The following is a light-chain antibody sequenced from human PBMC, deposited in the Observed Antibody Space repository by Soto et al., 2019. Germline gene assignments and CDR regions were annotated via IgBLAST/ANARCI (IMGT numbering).Light chain of an antibody. J-gene: IGKJ2*01. V-gene: IGKV3-15*01. CDR2: GAS. Sequence: EIVMTQSPATLSVSPGERATLSCRASQSISSNLAWSQRRPGQAPRLLIYGASARATGIPARFSGSGSGTDFTLTISSLQSEDFAVYYCQQYNNWRPYTFGQGTKVEIK. CDR3: QQYNNWRPYT. CDR1: QSISSN.